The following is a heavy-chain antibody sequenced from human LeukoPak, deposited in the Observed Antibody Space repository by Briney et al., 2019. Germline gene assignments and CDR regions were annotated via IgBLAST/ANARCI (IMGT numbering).Heavy chain of an antibody. V-gene: IGHV3-23*01. Sequence: GGSLRLSCAASGYTFSSYAMSWVRQAPGKGLEWVSAISGGGGSTFYADSVRRRFTISRDNYKNTLYLQMNSLRAEDTAVYYCAKDLRGGITMVRGVIGFDYWGQGTLVTVSS. CDR2: ISGGGGST. D-gene: IGHD3-10*01. CDR1: GYTFSSYA. CDR3: AKDLRGGITMVRGVIGFDY. J-gene: IGHJ4*02.